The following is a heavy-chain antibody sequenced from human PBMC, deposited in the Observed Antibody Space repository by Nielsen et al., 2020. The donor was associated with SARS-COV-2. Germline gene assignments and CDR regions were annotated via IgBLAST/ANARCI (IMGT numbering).Heavy chain of an antibody. J-gene: IGHJ6*02. CDR2: INTNTGNP. CDR3: ASGVVVVPALDYYYYGMDV. Sequence: WVRQAPGQGLEWMGWINTNTGNPTYAQGFTGRFVFSLDTFVSTAYLQISSLKAEDTAVYYCASGVVVVPALDYYYYGMDVWGQGTTVTVSS. V-gene: IGHV7-4-1*02. D-gene: IGHD2-2*01.